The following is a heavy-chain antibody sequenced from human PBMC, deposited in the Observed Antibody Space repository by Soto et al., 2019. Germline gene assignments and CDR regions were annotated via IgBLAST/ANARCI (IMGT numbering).Heavy chain of an antibody. Sequence: SENLSLTCTVSGGSISSSSYYWGWIRQPPGKGLEWIGSIYYSGSTYYNPSLKSRVTISVDTSKNQFSLKLSSVTAADTAVYYCARHWGDHAALYYYYYGMDVWGQGTTVTVFS. J-gene: IGHJ6*02. CDR2: IYYSGST. V-gene: IGHV4-39*01. CDR1: GGSISSSSYY. D-gene: IGHD2-21*02. CDR3: ARHWGDHAALYYYYYGMDV.